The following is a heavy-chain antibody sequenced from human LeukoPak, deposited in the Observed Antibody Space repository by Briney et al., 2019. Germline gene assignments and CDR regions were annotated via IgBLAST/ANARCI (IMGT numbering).Heavy chain of an antibody. D-gene: IGHD3-3*01. Sequence: GESLKISCKGSGYSFTSYWIGWVRQMPGKGLEWMGIIYPGDSDTRYSPSFQGQVTISADKSISTAYLQWSSLKASDTAMYYCASISYYDFWSGYRNFDYWGQGTLVTVSS. CDR2: IYPGDSDT. V-gene: IGHV5-51*01. CDR1: GYSFTSYW. J-gene: IGHJ4*02. CDR3: ASISYYDFWSGYRNFDY.